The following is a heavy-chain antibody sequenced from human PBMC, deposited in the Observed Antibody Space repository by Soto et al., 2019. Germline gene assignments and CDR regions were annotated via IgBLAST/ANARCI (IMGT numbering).Heavy chain of an antibody. V-gene: IGHV3-11*06. CDR1: GFNFNDYY. J-gene: IGHJ4*02. Sequence: QEQLVESGGGLVKPGGSLRLSCAASGFNFNDYYMSWIRQAPGKGLEYIAYISSLNHYNNYADSVKGRFTISIDNAKNSPQLQMSSLRSEDTAVYYSARLVSRRYFASWGRATLVTVSS. D-gene: IGHD3-9*01. CDR2: ISSLNHYN. CDR3: ARLVSRRYFAS.